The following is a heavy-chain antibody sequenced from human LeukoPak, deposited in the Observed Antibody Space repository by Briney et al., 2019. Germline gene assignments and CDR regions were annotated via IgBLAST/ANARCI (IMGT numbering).Heavy chain of an antibody. D-gene: IGHD2-15*01. CDR2: ISCSGGST. J-gene: IGHJ4*02. V-gene: IGHV3-23*01. CDR3: AKATCSGATCARFDY. Sequence: PGGSLRLSCAASGFTFSSYAMSWVRQAPGKGLEWVSAISCSGGSTYYADSVKGRFTISRDNSKNTLYLQMNSLRAEDTAVYYCAKATCSGATCARFDYWGQGTLVTVSS. CDR1: GFTFSSYA.